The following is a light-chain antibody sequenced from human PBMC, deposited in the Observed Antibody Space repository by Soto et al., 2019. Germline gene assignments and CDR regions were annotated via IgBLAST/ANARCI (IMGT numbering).Light chain of an antibody. V-gene: IGLV1-44*01. CDR2: SNK. CDR3: AAWDDSLNGQV. Sequence: QSLLTQPPSVSGTPGQRVTISCSGSNSNIRRNSVSWYQQLPGTAPKLLIFSNKQRPSGVPDRFSGSKSGTSASLAISGPQSDDEADYYCAAWDDSLNGQVFGGGTQLTVL. J-gene: IGLJ3*02. CDR1: NSNIRRNS.